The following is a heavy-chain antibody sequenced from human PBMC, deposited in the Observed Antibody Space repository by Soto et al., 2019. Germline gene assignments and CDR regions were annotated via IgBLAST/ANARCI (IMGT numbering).Heavy chain of an antibody. J-gene: IGHJ4*02. CDR1: GFTFSSYA. CDR3: ARDSIAARLSYYFDY. D-gene: IGHD6-6*01. CDR2: IRCGGSNT. V-gene: IGHV3-23*01. Sequence: PGGSLRLSCAASGFTFSSYAMSLVRQAPGKGLEWVSAIRCGGSNTYYADSVKGRSSISRDNSKNTLYLQMNSLRAEDTAVYYCARDSIAARLSYYFDYWGQGTLVTVSS.